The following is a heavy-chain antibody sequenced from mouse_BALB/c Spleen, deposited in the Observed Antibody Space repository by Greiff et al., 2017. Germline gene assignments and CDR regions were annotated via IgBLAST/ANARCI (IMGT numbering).Heavy chain of an antibody. D-gene: IGHD2-4*01. Sequence: DVKLVESGGGLVKLGGSLKLSCAASGFTFSSYYMSWVRQTPEKRLELVAAINSNGGSTYYPDTVKGRFTISRDNAKNTLYLQMSSLKSEDTALYYCARRLRRASGFAYWGQGTLVTVSA. CDR1: GFTFSSYY. J-gene: IGHJ3*01. CDR2: INSNGGST. CDR3: ARRLRRASGFAY. V-gene: IGHV5-6-2*01.